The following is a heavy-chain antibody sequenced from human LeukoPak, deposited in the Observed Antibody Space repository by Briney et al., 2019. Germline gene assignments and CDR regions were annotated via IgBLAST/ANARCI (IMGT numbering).Heavy chain of an antibody. Sequence: GGSLRLSCAASGFTFSSYGMHWVRQAPGKGLEWVAVISYDGSNKYYADSVKGRFTISRDNSENTLYLQMNSLRAEDTAVYYCAKGFRPFDYWGQGTLVTVSS. V-gene: IGHV3-30*18. CDR2: ISYDGSNK. J-gene: IGHJ4*02. D-gene: IGHD3-10*01. CDR3: AKGFRPFDY. CDR1: GFTFSSYG.